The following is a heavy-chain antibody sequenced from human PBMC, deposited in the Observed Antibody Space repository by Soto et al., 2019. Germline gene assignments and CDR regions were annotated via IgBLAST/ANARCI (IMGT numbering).Heavy chain of an antibody. J-gene: IGHJ6*01. CDR3: ARHFFFQAGCCVRDSDPGLAF. CDR2: IYPGDSDT. V-gene: IGHV5-51*01. D-gene: IGHD2-15*01. CDR1: VDKFTSYW. Sequence: ESLQISDKGSVDKFTSYWFGRVRQMTRKGLEWMGIIYPGDSDTRYSPSFQGQVTISADKSISTAYLQWSSLKASDTAMYYGARHFFFQAGCCVRDSDPGLAFRVQGASVP.